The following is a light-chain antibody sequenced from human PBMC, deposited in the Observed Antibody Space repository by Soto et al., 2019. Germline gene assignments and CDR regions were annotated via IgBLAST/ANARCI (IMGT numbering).Light chain of an antibody. CDR1: QSLSGSQ. V-gene: IGKV3-20*01. CDR3: QHYNSYSEA. J-gene: IGKJ1*01. CDR2: GAS. Sequence: EIVLTQSPGTLSLSPWERATLSCTASQSLSGSQLAWYQQKPGQAPRLLIYGASSRATGIPDRFSGSGSGTDFTLTISSLQPDDFATYYCQHYNSYSEAFGQGTKVDIK.